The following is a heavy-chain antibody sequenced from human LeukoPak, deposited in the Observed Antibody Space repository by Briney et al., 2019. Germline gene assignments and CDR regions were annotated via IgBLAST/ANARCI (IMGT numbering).Heavy chain of an antibody. Sequence: GESLKISCKGSGYSFTSYWIGLVRQMAGKGLECMGIIYPGDSDTRYSPSFQGQVTISADKSISTAYLQWSSLKASDTAMYYCARLGGSPANYYDSSGYYPGWFDPWGQGTLVTVSS. D-gene: IGHD3-22*01. CDR1: GYSFTSYW. CDR2: IYPGDSDT. CDR3: ARLGGSPANYYDSSGYYPGWFDP. V-gene: IGHV5-51*01. J-gene: IGHJ5*02.